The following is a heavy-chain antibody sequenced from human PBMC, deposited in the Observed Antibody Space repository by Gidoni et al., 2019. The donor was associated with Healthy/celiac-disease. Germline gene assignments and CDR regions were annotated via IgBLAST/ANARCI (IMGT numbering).Heavy chain of an antibody. CDR1: GLTFSSYS. CDR2: ISSSSSYI. D-gene: IGHD4-17*01. V-gene: IGHV3-21*01. Sequence: EVQLVESGGGLVKPGGSLRLSCAASGLTFSSYSMNWVRQAPGKGLEWVSSISSSSSYIYYADSVKGRFTISRDNAKNALYLQMNSLRAEDTAVYYCARELALSTVTGEYYYGMDVWGQGTTVTVSS. J-gene: IGHJ6*02. CDR3: ARELALSTVTGEYYYGMDV.